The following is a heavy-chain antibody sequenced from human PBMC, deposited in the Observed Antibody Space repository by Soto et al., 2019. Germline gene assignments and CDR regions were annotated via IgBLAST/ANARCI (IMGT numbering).Heavy chain of an antibody. CDR3: ARMGSSGYYPYYYYYGMDV. Sequence: SETLSLTCTVSGGSISSYYWSWIRQPPGKGLEWIGYIYYSGSTYYNPSLKSRVTISVDTSKNQFSLKLSSVTAADTAVYYCARMGSSGYYPYYYYYGMDVWGQGTTVTVSS. D-gene: IGHD3-22*01. CDR1: GGSISSYY. J-gene: IGHJ6*02. CDR2: IYYSGST. V-gene: IGHV4-59*12.